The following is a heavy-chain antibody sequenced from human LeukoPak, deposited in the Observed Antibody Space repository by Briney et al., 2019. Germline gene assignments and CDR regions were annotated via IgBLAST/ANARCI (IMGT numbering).Heavy chain of an antibody. D-gene: IGHD5-24*01. CDR1: GYSFTSYW. V-gene: IGHV5-51*01. CDR2: IYPGDSDT. J-gene: IGHJ4*02. Sequence: GESLKISCKGSGYSFTSYWIGWVRQMPGKGPEWMGIIYPGDSDTRYSTSFQGQVTIAAGNAISPAYLQWSSLEASDTALYYCAGRREGYNYVGTDDWGQGTLVTVSS. CDR3: AGRREGYNYVGTDD.